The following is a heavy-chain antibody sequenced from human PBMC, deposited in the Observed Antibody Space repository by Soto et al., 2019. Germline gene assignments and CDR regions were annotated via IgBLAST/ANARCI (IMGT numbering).Heavy chain of an antibody. Sequence: EVQLVESGGGLVQPGGSLRLSCAASGFTFSNYGMHWVRQTAGKGLEWVSAIGTAGDTYYPGAVKGRVTTSRENAKNSLYIRKSSLRAGDTAVYYCARAGRHDSGDANFDSWGQGPLVTVSS. V-gene: IGHV3-13*01. J-gene: IGHJ4*02. CDR2: IGTAGDT. D-gene: IGHD4-17*01. CDR3: ARAGRHDSGDANFDS. CDR1: GFTFSNYG.